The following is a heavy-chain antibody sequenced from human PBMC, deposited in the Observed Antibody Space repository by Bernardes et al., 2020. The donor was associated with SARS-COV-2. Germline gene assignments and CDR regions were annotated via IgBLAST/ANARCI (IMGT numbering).Heavy chain of an antibody. V-gene: IGHV3-74*01. J-gene: IGHJ6*02. CDR1: GFTFSSYW. D-gene: IGHD2-2*01. CDR2: INSDASST. Sequence: GSLILSCTASGFTFSSYWMHWVRQAPGKGLVWVSRINSDASSTSYADSVKGRFTISRDNAKNTLYLQMNSLRAEDTAVYYCARDYCSSTSCFPDVWGQGTTVTVSS. CDR3: ARDYCSSTSCFPDV.